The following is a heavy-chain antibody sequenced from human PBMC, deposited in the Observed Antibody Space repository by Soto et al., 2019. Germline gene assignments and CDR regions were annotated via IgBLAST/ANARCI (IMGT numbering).Heavy chain of an antibody. CDR1: GFTFSSYA. Sequence: EVQLLESGGGLVQPGGSLRLSCAASGFTFSSYAMSWVRQAPGKGLEWVSAISGSGDSTYYADSVKGRFTISRDNSKNTLYLQMNSLRAEDTAVYYCARDGGYYDSSGSKPPYYYYYGMDVWGQGTTVTVSS. CDR3: ARDGGYYDSSGSKPPYYYYYGMDV. V-gene: IGHV3-23*01. CDR2: ISGSGDST. J-gene: IGHJ6*02. D-gene: IGHD3-22*01.